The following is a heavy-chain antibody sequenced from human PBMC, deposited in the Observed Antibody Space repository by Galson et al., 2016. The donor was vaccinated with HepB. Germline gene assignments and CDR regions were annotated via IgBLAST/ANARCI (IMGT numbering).Heavy chain of an antibody. V-gene: IGHV3-23*01. J-gene: IGHJ3*02. CDR3: AGSKSGRDGASDN. Sequence: SLRLSCAASGFTFTSFAMNWFRQAPGKGLEWVSGISGDGGSTYFADSVKGRFTISRDNSKNTVDLQMNSLRAEDTAVYYCAGSKSGRDGASDNWGQGTTVTVSS. D-gene: IGHD1-26*01. CDR1: GFTFTSFA. CDR2: ISGDGGST.